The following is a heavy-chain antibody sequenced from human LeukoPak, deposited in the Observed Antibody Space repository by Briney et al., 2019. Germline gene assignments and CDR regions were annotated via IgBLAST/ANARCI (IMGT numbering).Heavy chain of an antibody. CDR1: GYIFTTYY. J-gene: IGHJ4*02. D-gene: IGHD1-26*01. V-gene: IGHV1-46*01. CDR2: INPSGGST. CDR3: ARGYTWESGSFFIDH. Sequence: ASVKVSCKASGYIFTTYYISWVRQAPGQGLEWMGIINPSGGSTSYAQKFQGRVTMTRDTSTSTVYMELSGLRSEDTAVYYCARGYTWESGSFFIDHWGQGTLVTVPS.